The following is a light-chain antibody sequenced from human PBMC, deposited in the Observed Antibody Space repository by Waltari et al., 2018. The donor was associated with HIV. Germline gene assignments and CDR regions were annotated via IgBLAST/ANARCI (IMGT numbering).Light chain of an antibody. V-gene: IGLV1-44*01. CDR2: SNH. Sequence: QSVLTQPPSASGTPGQRVTISCSGSSSNIATNTVHWYQHLPGSAPKLLIYSNHQRPSGVPDRFSASKSGTSASLAISGLRSEDEAEYYCAAWDENLNGLFGGGTKLTVL. CDR1: SSNIATNT. CDR3: AAWDENLNGL. J-gene: IGLJ3*02.